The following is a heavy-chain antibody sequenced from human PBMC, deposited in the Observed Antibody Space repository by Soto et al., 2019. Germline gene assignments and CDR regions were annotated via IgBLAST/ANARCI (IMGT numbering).Heavy chain of an antibody. CDR3: AMVDVYVTPSPQDV. CDR2: INTYNGNT. Sequence: QVQLVQSRAEVKNPGASVKVSCKASGYSFTRYGIAWARQAPGQGLEWMGWINTYNGNTNYAQNLNGRVTLATDTYKSTAYMEQTSLRSNDTAIYYCAMVDVYVTPSPQDVWGQGTTVIVSS. D-gene: IGHD3-16*01. J-gene: IGHJ6*02. CDR1: GYSFTRYG. V-gene: IGHV1-18*01.